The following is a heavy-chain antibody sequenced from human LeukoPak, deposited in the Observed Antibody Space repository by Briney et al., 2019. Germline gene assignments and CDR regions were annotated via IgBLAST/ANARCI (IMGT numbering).Heavy chain of an antibody. V-gene: IGHV3-48*01. CDR3: ARRAGGLARNNWFDP. CDR2: IRSSGNPI. Sequence: GGSLRLSCAASGFTFSSYSMNWVRQAPGKGLEWVSYIRSSGNPIYYADSVKGRFTISRDNAKNSLFLQMNSLRVEDTAVYYCARRAGGLARNNWFDPWGQGTLVTVSS. D-gene: IGHD3-16*01. CDR1: GFTFSSYS. J-gene: IGHJ5*02.